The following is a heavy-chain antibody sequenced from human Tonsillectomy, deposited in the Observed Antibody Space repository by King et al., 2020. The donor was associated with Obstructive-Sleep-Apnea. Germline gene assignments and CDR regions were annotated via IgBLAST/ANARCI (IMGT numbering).Heavy chain of an antibody. J-gene: IGHJ4*02. Sequence: QMQLQESGPGLVKPSETLSLTCTVSGGSISRYYWSWIRQPPGKGLEWIGVVYYSGNTKYNPSLKSRVSISVDTSKMQFYLKMTSVTAADTAVYYCARLDLDFSDDRGFYPRWLDFWGQGTLVTVSS. D-gene: IGHD3-22*01. CDR1: GGSISRYY. CDR2: VYYSGNT. CDR3: ARLDLDFSDDRGFYPRWLDF. V-gene: IGHV4-59*01.